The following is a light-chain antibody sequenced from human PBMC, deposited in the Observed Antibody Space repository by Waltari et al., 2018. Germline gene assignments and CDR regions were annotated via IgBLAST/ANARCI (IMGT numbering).Light chain of an antibody. CDR1: QTVLYSSNNKKY. CDR2: WAS. V-gene: IGKV4-1*01. Sequence: DIVMTQSPDSLAVSLGDRATINCKSSQTVLYSSNNKKYLAWYQQKPGQPPKLVIYWASTRESGVPDRFSASGSGTDFNFTISSLQAEDVAVYYCQQYYTSPYTFAQGTKLEI. CDR3: QQYYTSPYT. J-gene: IGKJ2*01.